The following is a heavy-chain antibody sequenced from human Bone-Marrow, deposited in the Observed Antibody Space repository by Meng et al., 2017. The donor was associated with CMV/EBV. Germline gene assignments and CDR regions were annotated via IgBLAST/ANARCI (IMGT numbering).Heavy chain of an antibody. D-gene: IGHD2-2*01. Sequence: SVKVSCKASGGTFSSYAISWVRQAPGQGLEWMGGIIPTFGTANYAQKFQGRVTITTDESTSTAYMELSSLRSEDTAVYYCANGRAYCSSTSCYVYYYYGMDVWGQGTTVTVSS. CDR2: IIPTFGTA. J-gene: IGHJ6*02. V-gene: IGHV1-69*05. CDR1: GGTFSSYA. CDR3: ANGRAYCSSTSCYVYYYYGMDV.